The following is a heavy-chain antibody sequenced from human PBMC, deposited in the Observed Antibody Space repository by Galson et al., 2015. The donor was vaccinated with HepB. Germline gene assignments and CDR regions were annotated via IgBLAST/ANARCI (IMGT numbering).Heavy chain of an antibody. Sequence: SVRLSCATSGFTFSDYGMSWVRQAPGKGLEWVSAITGSGDTTYYADSVMGRFTISRDNSKTTLYLQMNSLRVEDTAVYYCARGGFCAGTSCYQGDYWGQGTLVTVSS. V-gene: IGHV3-23*01. CDR3: ARGGFCAGTSCYQGDY. CDR2: ITGSGDTT. CDR1: GFTFSDYG. J-gene: IGHJ4*02. D-gene: IGHD2-2*01.